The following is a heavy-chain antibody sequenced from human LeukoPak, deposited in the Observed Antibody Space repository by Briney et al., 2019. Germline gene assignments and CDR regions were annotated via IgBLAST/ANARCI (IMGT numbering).Heavy chain of an antibody. D-gene: IGHD3-10*01. Sequence: SQTLSLTCTVSGGSISSGSYCWSWVRQPAGKGLEWIGRIYTSGSTNYNPSLKSRVTISVDTSKNQFSLKLSSVTAADTAVYYCARGDARDYYGSGSFPFDYWGQGTLVTVSS. J-gene: IGHJ4*02. CDR1: GGSISSGSYC. CDR2: IYTSGST. V-gene: IGHV4-61*02. CDR3: ARGDARDYYGSGSFPFDY.